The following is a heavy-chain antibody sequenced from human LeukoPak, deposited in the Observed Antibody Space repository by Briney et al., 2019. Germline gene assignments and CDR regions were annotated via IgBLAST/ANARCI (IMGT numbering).Heavy chain of an antibody. D-gene: IGHD2-15*01. Sequence: GGSLRLSCAASGFTFSNHWLHWVRQAPGKGLVWVSRINGDGTSTIYADSVKGRFTISRDNAKSTVYLHMNSLRAEDTAVYYCARTGSGGDLDIWGQGTMVTVSS. CDR2: INGDGTST. V-gene: IGHV3-74*01. J-gene: IGHJ3*02. CDR1: GFTFSNHW. CDR3: ARTGSGGDLDI.